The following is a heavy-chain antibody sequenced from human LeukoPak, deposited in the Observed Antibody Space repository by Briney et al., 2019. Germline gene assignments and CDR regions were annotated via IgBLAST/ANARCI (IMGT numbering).Heavy chain of an antibody. V-gene: IGHV3-30*18. CDR3: AKKNSYGSGAGDPLDV. Sequence: GRSLRLSCAVSGCSFSNFSMHCVRHAPGKGLEWVAVISHDGSLTYYLDSVKSRFTISRDNSKNTLYLQMDSLRVEDTAVYYCAKKNSYGSGAGDPLDVWGHGTLVTVSS. J-gene: IGHJ3*01. CDR1: GCSFSNFS. D-gene: IGHD3-10*01. CDR2: ISHDGSLT.